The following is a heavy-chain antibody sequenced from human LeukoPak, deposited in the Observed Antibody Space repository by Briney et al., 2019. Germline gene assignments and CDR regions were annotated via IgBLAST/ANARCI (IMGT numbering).Heavy chain of an antibody. Sequence: PSETLSLTCTVSGGSINNGTYYWGWIRQPPGQGLEWIGSISYRGSTYYNPSLKSRVTISVDTSKNQFSLKVSSVTAADTAVYYCARARPHSGYDFGDFDYWGQGTLATVSS. J-gene: IGHJ4*02. CDR3: ARARPHSGYDFGDFDY. V-gene: IGHV4-39*07. CDR1: GGSINNGTYY. D-gene: IGHD5-12*01. CDR2: ISYRGST.